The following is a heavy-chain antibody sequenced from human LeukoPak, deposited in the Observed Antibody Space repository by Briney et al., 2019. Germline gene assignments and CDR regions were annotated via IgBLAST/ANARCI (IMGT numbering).Heavy chain of an antibody. CDR1: GGSISSGGYY. CDR2: IYYSGST. J-gene: IGHJ4*02. Sequence: SETLSLTCTVSGGSISSGGYYWSWIRQHPGKGLEWIGYIYYSGSTYYNPSLKSRVTISVDTSKNQFSLKRSSVTAADTAVYYCARDSTEDYFDYWGQGTLVTVSS. CDR3: ARDSTEDYFDY. V-gene: IGHV4-31*03.